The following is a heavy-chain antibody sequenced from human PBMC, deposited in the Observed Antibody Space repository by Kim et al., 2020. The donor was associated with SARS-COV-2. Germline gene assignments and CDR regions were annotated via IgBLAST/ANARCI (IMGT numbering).Heavy chain of an antibody. D-gene: IGHD1-26*01. V-gene: IGHV3-48*03. Sequence: GGSLRLSCAASGFTFSSYEMNWVRQAPGKGLEWVSYISSSGSTIYYADSVKGRFTISRDNAKNSLYLQMNSLRAEDTAVYYCARDLAGWEPDYWGQGTLVTVSS. J-gene: IGHJ4*02. CDR1: GFTFSSYE. CDR3: ARDLAGWEPDY. CDR2: ISSSGSTI.